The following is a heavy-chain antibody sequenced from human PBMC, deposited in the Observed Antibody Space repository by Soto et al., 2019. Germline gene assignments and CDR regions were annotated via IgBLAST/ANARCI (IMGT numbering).Heavy chain of an antibody. D-gene: IGHD3-9*01. CDR1: GFTFSSYA. J-gene: IGHJ6*03. CDR3: AKDWGYDINYYYYYMDV. CDR2: ISGSGGST. V-gene: IGHV3-23*01. Sequence: GGSLRLSCAASGFTFSSYAMSWVRQAPGKGLEWVSAISGSGGSTYYADSVKGRFTISRDNSKNTLYLQMNSLRAEDTAVYYCAKDWGYDINYYYYYMDVWGKGTTVTVSS.